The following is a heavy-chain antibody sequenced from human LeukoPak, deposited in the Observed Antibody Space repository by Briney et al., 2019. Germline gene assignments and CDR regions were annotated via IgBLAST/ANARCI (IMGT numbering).Heavy chain of an antibody. CDR1: GFIVSNNH. CDR3: ARERPGSRVLDY. Sequence: GGSLRLSCAASGFIVSNNHINWIRQAPGKGLEWVSIIYSGDTTYYSDSVKGRFILSSDNSKNMLYLQTNSLRVEDTAVYYCARERPGSRVLDYWGQGTVVTVSS. J-gene: IGHJ4*02. D-gene: IGHD3-10*01. V-gene: IGHV3-66*01. CDR2: IYSGDTT.